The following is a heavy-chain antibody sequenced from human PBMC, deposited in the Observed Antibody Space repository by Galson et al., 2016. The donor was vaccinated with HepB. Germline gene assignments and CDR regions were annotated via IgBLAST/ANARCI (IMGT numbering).Heavy chain of an antibody. J-gene: IGHJ4*02. CDR2: INWDSRTT. Sequence: SLRLSCATSGFTFDDYIMHWVRQTPEKGLEWVSLINWDSRTTYYADSVQGRFTISRDNNRNSLSLHMNSLKSEDTALYYCAKASRSHARYYFDRWGQGTQVAVSA. CDR3: AKASRSHARYYFDR. D-gene: IGHD2-2*01. CDR1: GFTFDDYI. V-gene: IGHV3-43*01.